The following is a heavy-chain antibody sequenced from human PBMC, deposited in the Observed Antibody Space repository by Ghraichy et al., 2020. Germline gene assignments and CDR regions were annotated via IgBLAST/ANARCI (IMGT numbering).Heavy chain of an antibody. Sequence: SGPTLVKPTQTLTLTCTLSGFSLYTHGVGVGWIRQPPGKALEWLALIYWDDDKRFNPSLKSRLTFTEDTSKNQVVLTMTNMDPVDPATYYCARVLVDANESFDIWGQGTLVTVSS. V-gene: IGHV2-5*02. CDR1: GFSLYTHGVG. J-gene: IGHJ3*02. CDR3: ARVLVDANESFDI. D-gene: IGHD2-2*01. CDR2: IYWDDDK.